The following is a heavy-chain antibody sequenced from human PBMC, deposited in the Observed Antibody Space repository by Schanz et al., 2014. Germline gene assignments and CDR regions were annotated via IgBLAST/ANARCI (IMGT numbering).Heavy chain of an antibody. Sequence: QVQLVESGGGLVKPGGSLRLSCAASGFTFSSYYMSWIRQAPGKGLEWVSYISSSSGTIYYADSVKGRFTISRDNAKNLLYLQMNGLRAEDTAVYFCARDLSSLIQGDVWGKGTTVTVSS. J-gene: IGHJ6*04. V-gene: IGHV3-11*04. CDR1: GFTFSSYY. D-gene: IGHD2-2*01. CDR2: ISSSSGTI. CDR3: ARDLSSLIQGDV.